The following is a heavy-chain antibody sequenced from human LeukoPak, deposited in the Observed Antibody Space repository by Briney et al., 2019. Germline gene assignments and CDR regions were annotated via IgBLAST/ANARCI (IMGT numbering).Heavy chain of an antibody. V-gene: IGHV1-69*05. CDR1: GGTFSSYA. D-gene: IGHD2-8*01. CDR2: IIPIFGTA. CDR3: ARAPIYCTNGVCLQYYFDY. J-gene: IGHJ4*02. Sequence: SVKVSCKASGGTFSSYAISWVRQAPGQGLEWMEGIIPIFGTANYAQKFQGRVTITTDESMSTAYMELSSLRSEDTAVYYCARAPIYCTNGVCLQYYFDYWGQGTLVTVSS.